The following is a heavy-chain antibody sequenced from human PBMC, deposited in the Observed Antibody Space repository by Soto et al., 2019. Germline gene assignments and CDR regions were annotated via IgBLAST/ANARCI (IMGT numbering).Heavy chain of an antibody. CDR3: ARSVILTGGSYKGLIRLHYFDT. Sequence: ETLSLTCTVSGGSISSHFWSWVRQPPGKGLEGIGYIYYSGNTNYNPSLRSRVTISLDGSKNEFSLNVNSVTAADTAVYYCARSVILTGGSYKGLIRLHYFDTWGPGTLVTVSS. CDR2: IYYSGNT. J-gene: IGHJ4*02. D-gene: IGHD3-9*01. V-gene: IGHV4-59*11. CDR1: GGSISSHF.